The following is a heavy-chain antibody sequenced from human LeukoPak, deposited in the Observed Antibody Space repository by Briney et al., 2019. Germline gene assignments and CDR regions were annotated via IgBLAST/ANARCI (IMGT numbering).Heavy chain of an antibody. Sequence: PGGSLRLSCAASGFTFSSYAMHWVRQAPGKGLEWVAVISYDGSNKYYADSVKGRFTISRDNSKNTLYLQMNSLRAEDTAVYYCARLNDYGGNCVMFDYWGQGTLVTVSS. CDR3: ARLNDYGGNCVMFDY. D-gene: IGHD4-23*01. CDR2: ISYDGSNK. CDR1: GFTFSSYA. J-gene: IGHJ4*02. V-gene: IGHV3-30*04.